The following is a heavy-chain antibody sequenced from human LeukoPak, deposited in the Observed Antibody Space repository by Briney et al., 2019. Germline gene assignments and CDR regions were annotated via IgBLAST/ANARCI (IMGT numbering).Heavy chain of an antibody. CDR2: INTSGST. V-gene: IGHV4-4*07. CDR1: GGSISSYY. CDR3: VSAKFLVRGVSWSDP. J-gene: IGHJ5*02. D-gene: IGHD3-10*01. Sequence: SETLSLTCTVSGGSISSYYWTWIRQPAGKGLEWIGRINTSGSTNYNPSLKSRVTISVDTSKNQFSLKLTSVTAADTAVYYCVSAKFLVRGVSWSDPWGQGTLVTVSS.